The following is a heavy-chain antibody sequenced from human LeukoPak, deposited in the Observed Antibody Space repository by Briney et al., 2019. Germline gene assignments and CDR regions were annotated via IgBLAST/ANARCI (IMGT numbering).Heavy chain of an antibody. V-gene: IGHV4-38-2*02. CDR1: GYSISSGYY. CDR2: IYHSGST. Sequence: KPSETLSLTCTVSGYSISSGYYWGWIRQPPGKGLEWIGSIYHSGSTYYNPSLKSRVTISVGTSKNQFSLKLSSVTAADTAVYYCASQIQLWRIDYWGQGTLVTVSS. J-gene: IGHJ4*02. CDR3: ASQIQLWRIDY. D-gene: IGHD5-18*01.